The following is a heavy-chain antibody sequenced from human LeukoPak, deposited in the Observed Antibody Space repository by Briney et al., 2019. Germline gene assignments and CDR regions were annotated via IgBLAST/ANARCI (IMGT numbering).Heavy chain of an antibody. Sequence: GASVKVSCTASGGTFSSYAISWVRQAPGQGLEWTGGIIPIFGTANYAQKFQGRVTITADESTSTAYMELSSLRSEDTAVYYCARGTIENFVRTGIAAAGPYFDYWGQGTLVTVSS. CDR2: IIPIFGTA. CDR1: GGTFSSYA. D-gene: IGHD6-13*01. V-gene: IGHV1-69*13. CDR3: ARGTIENFVRTGIAAAGPYFDY. J-gene: IGHJ4*02.